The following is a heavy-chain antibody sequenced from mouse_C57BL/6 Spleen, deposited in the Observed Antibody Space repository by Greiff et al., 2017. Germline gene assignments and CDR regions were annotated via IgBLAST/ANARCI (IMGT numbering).Heavy chain of an antibody. CDR3: ARSYYGSSYYFDY. J-gene: IGHJ2*01. V-gene: IGHV14-2*01. Sequence: EVQLQESGAELVKPGASVKLSCTASGFNIKDYYMHWVKQRTEQGLEWIGRIDPEDGDTNYASKFQGKATITADTSSNTAYLQLSSLTSEDTAVYYCARSYYGSSYYFDYWGQGTTLTVSS. CDR1: GFNIKDYY. CDR2: IDPEDGDT. D-gene: IGHD1-1*01.